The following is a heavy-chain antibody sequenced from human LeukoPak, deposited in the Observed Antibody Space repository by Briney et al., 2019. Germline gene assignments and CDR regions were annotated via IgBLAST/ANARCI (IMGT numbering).Heavy chain of an antibody. D-gene: IGHD3-10*02. CDR1: GFTFSTYN. CDR2: ITSSSTYI. CDR3: AELGITMIGGV. J-gene: IGHJ6*04. Sequence: GGSLRLSCAASGFTFSTYNMNWVRHAPGKGLEWISSITSSSTYIYYADSVKGRFTISRDNAKNSLYLQMNSLRAEDTAVYYCAELGITMIGGVWGKGTTVTISS. V-gene: IGHV3-21*06.